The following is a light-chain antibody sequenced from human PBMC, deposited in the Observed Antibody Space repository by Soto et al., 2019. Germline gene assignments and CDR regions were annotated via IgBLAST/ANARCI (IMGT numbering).Light chain of an antibody. Sequence: EIVLTQSPGTLSLSPGERATLSCRASQSITSNFLAWYQQKPGQAPRLLIYGASTRAAGVPDRFSASGSGTDFTRTITRLEPEDFAVYYCQQYGRSPLLYTFGQGTNLGVK. CDR3: QQYGRSPLLYT. J-gene: IGKJ2*01. CDR1: QSITSNF. V-gene: IGKV3-20*01. CDR2: GAS.